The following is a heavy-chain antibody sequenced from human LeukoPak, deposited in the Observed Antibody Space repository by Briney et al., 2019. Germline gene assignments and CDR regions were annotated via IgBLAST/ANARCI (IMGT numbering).Heavy chain of an antibody. CDR2: IYYSGST. V-gene: IGHV4-31*03. CDR1: GGSISSGGYY. Sequence: SQTLSLTCTVSGGSISSGGYYWSWIRQHPGKGLEWIGYIYYSGSTYYNPSLKSRVTISVDTSKNQFSLKLSSVTAADTAVYYCARGVMTTADFDYWGQGTLVTVSS. D-gene: IGHD4-11*01. J-gene: IGHJ4*02. CDR3: ARGVMTTADFDY.